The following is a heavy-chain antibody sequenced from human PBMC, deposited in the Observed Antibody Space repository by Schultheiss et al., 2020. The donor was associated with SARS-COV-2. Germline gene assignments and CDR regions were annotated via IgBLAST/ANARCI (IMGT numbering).Heavy chain of an antibody. J-gene: IGHJ6*02. CDR2: IYYSGST. V-gene: IGHV4-59*01. CDR1: GGSISSYY. D-gene: IGHD3-9*01. Sequence: GSLRLSCTVSGGSISSYYWSWIRQPPGKGLEWIGYIYYSGSTNYNPSLKSRVTISVDTSKNQFSLKLSSVTAADTAVYYCARVGGPYFDLYGMDVWGQGTTVTVSS. CDR3: ARVGGPYFDLYGMDV.